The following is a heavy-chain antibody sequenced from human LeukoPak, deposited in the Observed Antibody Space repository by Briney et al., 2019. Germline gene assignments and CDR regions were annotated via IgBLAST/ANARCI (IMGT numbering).Heavy chain of an antibody. CDR3: ARARLLRQFDS. CDR1: GFTFGAYL. CDR2: TRSAAYGGTT. D-gene: IGHD6-25*01. J-gene: IGHJ5*01. V-gene: IGHV3-49*03. Sequence: PGGSLRLSCTTSGFTFGAYLLSWFRQAPGKGLEWVGFTRSAAYGGTTEYAASVKGRFIISRDNSSNVAYLQMETLKTEDTAVYFCARARLLRQFDSWGQGTLVTVSS.